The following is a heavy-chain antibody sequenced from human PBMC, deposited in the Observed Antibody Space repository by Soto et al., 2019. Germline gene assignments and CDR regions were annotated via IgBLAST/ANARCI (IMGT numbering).Heavy chain of an antibody. CDR1: GFTFSSYG. CDR3: ARTLSWTEPYYYYGVDV. Sequence: QVQLVESGGGVVQPGRSLRLSCAASGFTFSSYGMHWVRQAPGKGLEWVAVIWYDGSNKYYADSVKGRFTISRDNSKNTRYLQMNSHRAEDTAVYYCARTLSWTEPYYYYGVDVWGQGTTVTVSS. V-gene: IGHV3-33*01. CDR2: IWYDGSNK. D-gene: IGHD6-13*01. J-gene: IGHJ6*02.